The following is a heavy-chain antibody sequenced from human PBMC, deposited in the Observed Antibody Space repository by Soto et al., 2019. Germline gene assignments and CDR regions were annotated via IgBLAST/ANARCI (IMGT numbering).Heavy chain of an antibody. CDR1: GYTFTSYG. V-gene: IGHV1-18*01. D-gene: IGHD1-26*01. CDR3: ARSTEPVYYYYDMDV. J-gene: IGHJ6*02. CDR2: ISAYNGNT. Sequence: QVQLVQSGAEVKKPGASVKVSCKASGYTFTSYGISWVRQAPGQGLEWMGWISAYNGNTNNPQKLQGRVTMTTDTPXXTAYMELTSLRSDDTAVYYCARSTEPVYYYYDMDVWGQGTTVTVSS.